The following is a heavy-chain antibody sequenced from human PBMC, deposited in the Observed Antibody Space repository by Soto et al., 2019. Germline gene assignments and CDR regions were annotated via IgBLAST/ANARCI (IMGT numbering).Heavy chain of an antibody. CDR3: ARSLGGSYSTMDV. CDR1: GYTFTGYY. D-gene: IGHD1-26*01. CDR2: INPNSGGT. Sequence: ASVKVSCKASGYTFTGYYMHWVRQAPGQGLEWMGWINPNSGGTNYAQKFQGWVTMTRDTSISTAYMELSRLRSDDMAVYYCARSLGGSYSTMDVWGQGTTVTVSS. J-gene: IGHJ6*02. V-gene: IGHV1-2*04.